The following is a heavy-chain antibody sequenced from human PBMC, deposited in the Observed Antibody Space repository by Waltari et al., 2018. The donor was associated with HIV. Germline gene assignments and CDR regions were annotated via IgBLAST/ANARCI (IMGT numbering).Heavy chain of an antibody. D-gene: IGHD3-10*01. CDR1: GGTFSSYA. V-gene: IGHV1-69*01. CDR2: IIPILGTA. J-gene: IGHJ6*02. Sequence: QVQLVQSGAEVKKPGSSVKVSCKASGGTFSSYAISWVRQAPGQGLEWMGGIIPILGTANYAQKFQGRVTITADESTSTAYMELSSLRSEDTAVYYCARGQWFGEFRGYYYGMDVWGQGTTVTVSS. CDR3: ARGQWFGEFRGYYYGMDV.